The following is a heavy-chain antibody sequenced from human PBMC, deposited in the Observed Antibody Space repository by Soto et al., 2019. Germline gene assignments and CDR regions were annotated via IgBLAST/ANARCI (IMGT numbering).Heavy chain of an antibody. D-gene: IGHD1-26*01. CDR3: AVTRWSGSYFFDY. Sequence: AASVKVSCKASGYTFTGYYMHWVRQAPGQGLEWMGWINPNSGGTNYAQKFQGWVTMTRDTSISTAYMELSRLRSDDTAVYYCAVTRWSGSYFFDYWGQGTLVTVSS. CDR1: GYTFTGYY. V-gene: IGHV1-2*04. J-gene: IGHJ4*02. CDR2: INPNSGGT.